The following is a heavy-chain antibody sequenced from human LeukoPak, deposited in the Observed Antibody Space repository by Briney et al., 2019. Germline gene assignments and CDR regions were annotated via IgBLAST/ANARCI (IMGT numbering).Heavy chain of an antibody. D-gene: IGHD3-3*01. CDR1: GYTFTSYG. V-gene: IGHV1-18*01. CDR3: ARLRITIFGVVIRPSDAFDI. Sequence: GASVKVSCKASGYTFTSYGISWVRQAPGQWLEGMGWISAYKGNTNDAQKLQGRVTMTTDTSTSTAYMELRSLRSDDTAVYYCARLRITIFGVVIRPSDAFDIWGQGTMVTVSS. CDR2: ISAYKGNT. J-gene: IGHJ3*02.